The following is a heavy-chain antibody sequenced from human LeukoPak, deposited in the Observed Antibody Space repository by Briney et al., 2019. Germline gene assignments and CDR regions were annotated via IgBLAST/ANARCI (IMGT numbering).Heavy chain of an antibody. J-gene: IGHJ4*02. CDR3: AKDYRAAAGTPYFDY. CDR2: IWYDGSNK. CDR1: GFTFSSYG. D-gene: IGHD6-13*01. V-gene: IGHV3-33*06. Sequence: PGRSLLLSCAASGFTFSSYGMHWVRPAPGKGLEWVAVIWYDGSNKYYADSVKGRFTISRDNSKNTLYLQMNSLRAEDAAVYYCAKDYRAAAGTPYFDYWGQGTLVTVSP.